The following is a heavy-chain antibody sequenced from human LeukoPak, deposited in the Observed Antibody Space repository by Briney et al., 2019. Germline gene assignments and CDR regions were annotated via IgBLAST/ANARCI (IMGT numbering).Heavy chain of an antibody. CDR3: AKARYYYGSSGHDY. CDR1: GFTFSSYG. V-gene: IGHV3-30*18. Sequence: GRSLRLSCAASGFTFSSYGMHWVRQAPGKGLEWVAVISYDGGNKYYADSVKGRFTISRDNSKNTLYLQMNSLRAEDTAVYYCAKARYYYGSSGHDYWGQGTLVTVSS. CDR2: ISYDGGNK. D-gene: IGHD3-22*01. J-gene: IGHJ4*02.